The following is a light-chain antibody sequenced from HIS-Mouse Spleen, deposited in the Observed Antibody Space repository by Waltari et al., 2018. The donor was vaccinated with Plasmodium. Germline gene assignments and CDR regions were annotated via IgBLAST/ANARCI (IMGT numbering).Light chain of an antibody. V-gene: IGKV3-11*01. CDR2: DAS. CDR1: QSVSSY. CDR3: QQRSNWPPLT. Sequence: DIVLTHSPPTLSLSPGERASLSCRASQSVSSYLAWYQQKPGQAPRLLIYDASNRATGIPARFSGSGSGTDFTLTISSLEPEDFAVYYCQQRSNWPPLTFGGGTKVEIK. J-gene: IGKJ4*01.